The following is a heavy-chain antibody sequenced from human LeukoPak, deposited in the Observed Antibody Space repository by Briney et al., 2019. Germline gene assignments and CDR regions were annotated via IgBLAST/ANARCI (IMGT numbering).Heavy chain of an antibody. Sequence: GGSLRLSCAASGFTFSSYWMSWVRQAPGKGLEWVANIKQDGSEKYYADSVKGRFTISRDNAKNSLYLQMNSLRAEDTAVYYCARDSYSSSWYRYYYYGMDVWGQGTTVTVSS. CDR1: GFTFSSYW. CDR3: ARDSYSSSWYRYYYYGMDV. D-gene: IGHD6-13*01. J-gene: IGHJ6*02. CDR2: IKQDGSEK. V-gene: IGHV3-7*01.